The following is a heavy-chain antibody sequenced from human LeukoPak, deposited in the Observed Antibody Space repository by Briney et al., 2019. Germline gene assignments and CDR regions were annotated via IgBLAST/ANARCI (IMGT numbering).Heavy chain of an antibody. Sequence: GASLRLSCAASGFTFSSYAMSWVRQAPGKGLEWVSAIRGSGGSTYYADSVKGRFTISRDNSKNTLYLQMNSLRAEDTAVYYCAKGDCSSTSCHYYYYGMDVWGQGTTVTVSS. V-gene: IGHV3-23*01. J-gene: IGHJ6*01. CDR3: AKGDCSSTSCHYYYYGMDV. CDR1: GFTFSSYA. CDR2: IRGSGGST. D-gene: IGHD2-2*01.